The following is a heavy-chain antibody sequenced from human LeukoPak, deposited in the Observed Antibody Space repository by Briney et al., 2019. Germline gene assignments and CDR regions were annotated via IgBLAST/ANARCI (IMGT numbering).Heavy chain of an antibody. CDR1: GGSISSYY. CDR2: IYYSGST. CDR3: ARHGGYYYYGMDV. D-gene: IGHD3-16*01. V-gene: IGHV4-59*08. Sequence: SETLSLTCTVSGGSISSYYWSWIRQPPGKGLEWIGYIYYSGSTNYNPSLKSRVTLSVDTSKSQFSLKLSSVTAADTAVYYCARHGGYYYYGMDVWGQGTTVTVSS. J-gene: IGHJ6*02.